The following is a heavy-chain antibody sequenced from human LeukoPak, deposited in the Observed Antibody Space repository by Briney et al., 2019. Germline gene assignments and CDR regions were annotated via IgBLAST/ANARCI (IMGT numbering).Heavy chain of an antibody. J-gene: IGHJ4*02. CDR2: IKQDGSDK. V-gene: IGHV3-7*03. D-gene: IGHD6-25*01. CDR3: ARDSAAHGGY. Sequence: GGSLRLSCVVSEFNFRNYWMSWVRLTPGKGLEWVANIKQDGSDKYYVDSVKGRFIISRDNAKNSLYLQMNSLRDEDTAVYYCARDSAAHGGYWGQGTPVTVSS. CDR1: EFNFRNYW.